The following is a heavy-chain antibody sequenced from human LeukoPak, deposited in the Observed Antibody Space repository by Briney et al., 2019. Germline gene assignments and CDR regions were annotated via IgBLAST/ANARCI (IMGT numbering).Heavy chain of an antibody. Sequence: GGSLRLSWAASGFTFRSYSMNWVRQAPGKGLEWVSYISSSSSSTMYYADSVKGRFTISRDNAKNSLYLQMNSLRDEDTAVYYCARFLTPLGIGAFDICGQGTMVTVSS. CDR2: ISSSSSSTM. V-gene: IGHV3-48*02. CDR3: ARFLTPLGIGAFDI. CDR1: GFTFRSYS. J-gene: IGHJ3*02. D-gene: IGHD3-16*01.